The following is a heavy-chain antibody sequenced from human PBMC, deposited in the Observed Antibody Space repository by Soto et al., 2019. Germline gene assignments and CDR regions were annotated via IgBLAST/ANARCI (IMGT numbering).Heavy chain of an antibody. CDR1: GFTFNNNW. D-gene: IGHD3-10*01. Sequence: EVQLVESGGGLVQPGGSLRLSCAASGFTFNNNWMHWVRQAPGKGLVWISRINCDGKNTNYADFVKGRFIISRDNAKNTVYLQVNSLGGEDTAVYYCTRGVSTGAGISHFENWGQGTLVTVSS. V-gene: IGHV3-74*01. J-gene: IGHJ4*02. CDR3: TRGVSTGAGISHFEN. CDR2: INCDGKNT.